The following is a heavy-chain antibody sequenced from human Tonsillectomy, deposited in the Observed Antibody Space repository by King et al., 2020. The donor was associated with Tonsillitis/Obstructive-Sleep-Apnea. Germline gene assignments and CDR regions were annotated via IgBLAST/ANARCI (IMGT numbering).Heavy chain of an antibody. J-gene: IGHJ6*03. Sequence: VQLVESGGGLVQPGRSLRLSCAASGFTFDDYAMHWVRHAPEKGLEWVSGISWNSGSIDYADSVKGRFTISRDNAKNSLYLQMNSLRAEDTALYYCAKGVNYYYMDVWGKGTTVTVSS. CDR3: AKGVNYYYMDV. D-gene: IGHD3-22*01. CDR1: GFTFDDYA. CDR2: ISWNSGSI. V-gene: IGHV3-9*01.